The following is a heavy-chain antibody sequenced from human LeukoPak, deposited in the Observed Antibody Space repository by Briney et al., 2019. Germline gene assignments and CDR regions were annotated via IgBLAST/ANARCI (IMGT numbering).Heavy chain of an antibody. CDR1: GFTFSSYD. V-gene: IGHV3-13*01. J-gene: IGHJ1*01. Sequence: GGSLRLSCAASGFTFSSYDMHWVRQATGKGLEWVSAIGTAGDTYYPGSVKGRFTISRENAKNSLYLQMNSLRAGDTAVYYCARVWRITIFWLVSGAFQHWGQGTLVTVSS. D-gene: IGHD3-9*01. CDR2: IGTAGDT. CDR3: ARVWRITIFWLVSGAFQH.